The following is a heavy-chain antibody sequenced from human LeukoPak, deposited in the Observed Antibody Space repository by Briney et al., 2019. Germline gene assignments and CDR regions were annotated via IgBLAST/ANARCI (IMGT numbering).Heavy chain of an antibody. CDR3: ARHTYGDLYNWFDP. CDR1: GYSFATYW. V-gene: IGHV5-51*01. D-gene: IGHD4-17*01. Sequence: GESLKISCKGSGYSFATYWIGWVRQMPGKGLEWMGIIYPGDSDTRYSPSFQGQVTISADKSITTAYLQWRSLKASDTAMYYCARHTYGDLYNWFDPWGQGTLVTVSS. J-gene: IGHJ5*02. CDR2: IYPGDSDT.